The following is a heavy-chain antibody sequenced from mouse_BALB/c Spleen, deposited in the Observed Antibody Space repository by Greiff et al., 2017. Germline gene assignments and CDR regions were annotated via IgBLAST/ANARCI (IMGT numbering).Heavy chain of an antibody. Sequence: QVQLQQPGAELVKPGASVKMSCKASGYTFTSYWMHWVKQRPGQGLEWIGVIDPSDSYTSYNQKFKGKATLTVDTSSSTAYMQLSSLTSEDSAVYYCTRLGEYTMDYWGQGTSGTVSS. D-gene: IGHD5-1*01. CDR2: IDPSDSYT. CDR1: GYTFTSYW. V-gene: IGHV1S127*01. CDR3: TRLGEYTMDY. J-gene: IGHJ4*01.